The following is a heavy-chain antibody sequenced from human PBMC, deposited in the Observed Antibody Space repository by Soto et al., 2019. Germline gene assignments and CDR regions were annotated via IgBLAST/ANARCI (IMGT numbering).Heavy chain of an antibody. D-gene: IGHD3-3*01. Sequence: QVQLVQSGAEVKKPGSSVKVSCKASGGTFSSYTISWVRQAPGQGLEWMGRIIPILGIANYAQKFRGRVTITADKSTSTAYMELSSLRSEDTAVYYCARGPTIEYFQHWGQGTLVTVSS. CDR1: GGTFSSYT. CDR3: ARGPTIEYFQH. V-gene: IGHV1-69*02. CDR2: IIPILGIA. J-gene: IGHJ1*01.